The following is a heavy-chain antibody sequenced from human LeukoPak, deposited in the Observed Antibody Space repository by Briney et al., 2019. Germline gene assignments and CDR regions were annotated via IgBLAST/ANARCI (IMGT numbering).Heavy chain of an antibody. D-gene: IGHD2-15*01. J-gene: IGHJ5*02. Sequence: ASVKVSCKASGYTFTGYYMHWVRQAPGQGLEWMGWINPNSGDTNYAQKFQGRVTMTRDTSISTAYMELSRLRSDDTAVYYCARDRVGYCSGGSCYPNWSDPWGQGTLVTVSS. CDR1: GYTFTGYY. CDR2: INPNSGDT. CDR3: ARDRVGYCSGGSCYPNWSDP. V-gene: IGHV1-2*02.